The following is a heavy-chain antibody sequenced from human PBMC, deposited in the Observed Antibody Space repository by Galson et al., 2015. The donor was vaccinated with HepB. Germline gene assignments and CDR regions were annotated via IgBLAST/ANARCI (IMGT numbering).Heavy chain of an antibody. V-gene: IGHV3-7*03. Sequence: SLRLSCAASGFTFSSYWMSWVRQAPGKGLEWVANIKQDGSEKYYVDSLKGRFTISRDNAKNSLYLQMNSLRAEDTAVYYCARELNYDYVWGSYQGGYFDYWGQGTLVTVSS. CDR2: IKQDGSEK. CDR1: GFTFSSYW. J-gene: IGHJ4*02. D-gene: IGHD3-16*02. CDR3: ARELNYDYVWGSYQGGYFDY.